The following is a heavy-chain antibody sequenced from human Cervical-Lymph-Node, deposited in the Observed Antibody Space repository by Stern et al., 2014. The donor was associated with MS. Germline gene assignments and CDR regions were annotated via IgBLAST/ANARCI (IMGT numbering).Heavy chain of an antibody. V-gene: IGHV3-53*01. CDR2: LYRGGTT. Sequence: EVQLVQSGGGLVQSGGSLRLSCTTSGFSVGDNYMNWVRQAPGKGLEWVSILYRGGTTYYVDSVKGRFTISRDDSQNTLHLQMNSLRAEDTGIYYCASSYCSSGSCYLDVWGQGTTVTVAS. D-gene: IGHD2-2*01. J-gene: IGHJ6*02. CDR1: GFSVGDNY. CDR3: ASSYCSSGSCYLDV.